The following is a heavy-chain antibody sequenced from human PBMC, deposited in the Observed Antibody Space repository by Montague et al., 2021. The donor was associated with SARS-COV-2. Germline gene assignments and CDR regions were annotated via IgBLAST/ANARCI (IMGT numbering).Heavy chain of an antibody. CDR3: ARGVPGY. V-gene: IGHV4-34*01. J-gene: IGHJ4*02. CDR1: GGSFSGYN. Sequence: SETLSLSCAVYGGSFSGYNWGWVRQSPGKGLEWIGQINDSGGTKYNPSLKSRVTISLDTSKNQFSLKQSSVTAADTAVYYCARGVPGYWGQGTLATVSS. D-gene: IGHD4/OR15-4a*01. CDR2: INDSGGT.